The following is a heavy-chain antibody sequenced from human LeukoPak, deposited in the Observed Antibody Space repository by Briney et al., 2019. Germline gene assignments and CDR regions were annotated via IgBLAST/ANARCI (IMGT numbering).Heavy chain of an antibody. CDR2: ISSSSSYI. J-gene: IGHJ5*02. CDR3: ARVGILNWFDP. CDR1: GFTFSSYS. V-gene: IGHV3-21*01. Sequence: GGSLRLSCAASGFTFSSYSMNWVRQAPGKGLEWVSSISSSSSYIYYADSMKGRFTISRDNAKNSLYLQMNSLRAEDTAVYYCARVGILNWFDPWGQGTLVTVSS.